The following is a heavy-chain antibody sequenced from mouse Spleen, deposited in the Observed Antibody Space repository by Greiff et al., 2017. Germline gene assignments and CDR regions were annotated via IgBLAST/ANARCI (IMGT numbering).Heavy chain of an antibody. J-gene: IGHJ3*01. D-gene: IGHD2-4*01. Sequence: EVKLQESGGGLVKRGGSLKLSCAASGFTFSSYAMSWVRQTPEKRLEWVATISSGGGNTYYPDSVKGRFTISRDNAKNTLYLQMSSLKSEDTAMYYCARIMITTSFAYWGQGTLVPVSA. CDR3: ARIMITTSFAY. V-gene: IGHV5-9*04. CDR1: GFTFSSYA. CDR2: ISSGGGNT.